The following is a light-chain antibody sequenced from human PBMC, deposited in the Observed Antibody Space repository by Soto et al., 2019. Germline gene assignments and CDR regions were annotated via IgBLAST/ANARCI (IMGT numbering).Light chain of an antibody. CDR1: QSISSW. CDR2: KAS. Sequence: DVQMTQSPSTLSASVGDRVTITCRASQSISSWLARYQQKPGKAPRLLIYKASTLESGVPSNFSGSGSGTDFTVTISSLQPEDFATYSCQQYYNLPITFGQGTRLEIK. V-gene: IGKV1-5*03. CDR3: QQYYNLPIT. J-gene: IGKJ5*01.